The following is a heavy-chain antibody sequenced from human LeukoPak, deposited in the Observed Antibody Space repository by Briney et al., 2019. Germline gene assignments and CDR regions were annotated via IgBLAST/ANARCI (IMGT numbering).Heavy chain of an antibody. Sequence: ASVKVSCKASGYTFTSYGISWVRQAPGQGLEWMGWISAYNGNTNYAQKLQGRVTMTTDTSTSTAYMELRSLRSDDTAVYYCARGVRDYAWGTRGRNYYYYMDVWGKGTTVTVTS. CDR2: ISAYNGNT. CDR1: GYTFTSYG. CDR3: ARGVRDYAWGTRGRNYYYYMDV. D-gene: IGHD3-16*01. V-gene: IGHV1-18*01. J-gene: IGHJ6*03.